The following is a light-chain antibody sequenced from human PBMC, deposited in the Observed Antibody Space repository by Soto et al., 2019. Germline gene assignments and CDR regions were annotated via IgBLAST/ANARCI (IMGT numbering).Light chain of an antibody. Sequence: EIVLTQFPGTLSLSPGESATLSCRASQSVSSSYLAWYQQNPGQAPRVLIYGASSRASGIPDRFSGSGSGTDCTHTISRLEPEDVAVYDCQQWGSSPLTFGGGTRVEIK. V-gene: IGKV3-20*01. CDR1: QSVSSSY. CDR2: GAS. J-gene: IGKJ4*01. CDR3: QQWGSSPLT.